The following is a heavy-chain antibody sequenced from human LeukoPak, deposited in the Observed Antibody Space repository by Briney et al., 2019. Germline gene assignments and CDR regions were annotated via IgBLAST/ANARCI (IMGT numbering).Heavy chain of an antibody. CDR2: INPNIGGA. CDR1: GYTFTGYY. V-gene: IGHV1-2*02. J-gene: IGHJ4*02. D-gene: IGHD3-22*01. Sequence: ASVKVSCKASGYTFTGYYIHWVRQAPGQELEWMGWINPNIGGANYAQKFQDRVTMTRDTSISTAYMDLSSLTSDDTAVYYCARAKGGYYDSSGYLVYWGQGTLVTVSS. CDR3: ARAKGGYYDSSGYLVY.